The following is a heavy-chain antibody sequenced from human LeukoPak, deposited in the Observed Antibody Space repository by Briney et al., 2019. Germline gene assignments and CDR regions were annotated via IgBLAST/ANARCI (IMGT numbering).Heavy chain of an antibody. J-gene: IGHJ6*03. CDR2: IYYSGST. CDR1: GGSISSYY. Sequence: SETLSLTCTVSGGSISSYYWSWIRQPPGKGLEWIGYIYYSGSTNYNPSLKSRVTISVDTSKNQFSLKLSSVTAADTAVYYCASSYYYYYMDVWGKGTTVTVSS. CDR3: ASSYYYYYMDV. V-gene: IGHV4-59*08.